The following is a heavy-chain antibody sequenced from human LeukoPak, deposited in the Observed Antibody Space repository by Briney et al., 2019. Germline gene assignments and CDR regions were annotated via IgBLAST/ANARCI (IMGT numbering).Heavy chain of an antibody. CDR2: MYYSGTT. CDR1: GGSISSYF. J-gene: IGHJ5*02. V-gene: IGHV4-59*08. Sequence: SETLSLTCTVSGGSISSYFWTWIRQPPGKGLEWIGYMYYSGTTYYNPSLKSRVTISVDTSKNQFSLKLSSVTAADTAVYYCARRRYCSGGSCYSDWFDPWGQGTLVTVSS. D-gene: IGHD2-15*01. CDR3: ARRRYCSGGSCYSDWFDP.